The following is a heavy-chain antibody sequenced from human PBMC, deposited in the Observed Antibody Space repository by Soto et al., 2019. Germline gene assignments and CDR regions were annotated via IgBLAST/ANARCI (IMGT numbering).Heavy chain of an antibody. CDR1: GFTFSSYG. V-gene: IGHV3-33*01. Sequence: HPGGSLRLSCAASGFTFSSYGMHWVRQAPGKGLEWVAVIWYDGSNKYYADSVKGRLTISRDNSKNTLYLQMNSLRAEDTAVYYCATLPLPKHYYYYGMDVWGQGTTVTVSS. CDR3: ATLPLPKHYYYYGMDV. CDR2: IWYDGSNK. J-gene: IGHJ6*02.